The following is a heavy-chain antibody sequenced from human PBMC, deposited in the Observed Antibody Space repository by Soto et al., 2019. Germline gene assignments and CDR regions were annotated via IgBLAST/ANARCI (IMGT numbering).Heavy chain of an antibody. CDR1: GFTFSSYG. J-gene: IGHJ3*02. Sequence: QVQLVESGGGVVQPGRSLRLSCAASGFTFSSYGMHWVRQAPGKGLEWLAVISYDGSNKYYADSVKGRFTISRDNSKNTLYLQMNSLRAEDTAVYYCAKDLSGIYDYIWGSYRFVPAFDIWGQGTMVTVSS. D-gene: IGHD3-16*02. V-gene: IGHV3-30*18. CDR2: ISYDGSNK. CDR3: AKDLSGIYDYIWGSYRFVPAFDI.